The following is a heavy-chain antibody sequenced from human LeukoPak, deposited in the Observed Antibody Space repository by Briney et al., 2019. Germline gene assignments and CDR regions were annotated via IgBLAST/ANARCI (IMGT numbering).Heavy chain of an antibody. CDR2: IYYPGST. V-gene: IGHV4-39*07. CDR3: ASSAVRGSSGWGDFDY. Sequence: IYYPGSTYYNPSLKSRVTISLDTSQNQFSLRLSSVTAADTAVYYCASSAVRGSSGWGDFDYWGQGSLVTVSS. J-gene: IGHJ4*02. D-gene: IGHD6-19*01.